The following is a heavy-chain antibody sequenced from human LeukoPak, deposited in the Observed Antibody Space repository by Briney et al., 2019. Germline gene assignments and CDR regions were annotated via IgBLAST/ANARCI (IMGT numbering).Heavy chain of an antibody. V-gene: IGHV3-30*09. CDR1: VFTYCMYD. J-gene: IGHJ4*02. Sequence: GGPVRLLCAASVFTYCMYDMHCVREAPGKGLEGVTVISYDGSNKHYVDSVKGRFAISRDNSKNSMYLQMKRMRAEDTDVYYCSSASGDGYSYGSLCWWGQGTLVTVSS. CDR3: SSASGDGYSYGSLCW. CDR2: ISYDGSNK. D-gene: IGHD5-18*01.